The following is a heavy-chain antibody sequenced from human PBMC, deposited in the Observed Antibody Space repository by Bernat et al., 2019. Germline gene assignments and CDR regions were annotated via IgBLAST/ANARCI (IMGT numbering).Heavy chain of an antibody. V-gene: IGHV5-51*01. CDR3: ARQYYDFWSGYYTGPDAFDI. CDR2: IYPGDSDT. J-gene: IGHJ3*02. CDR1: GYSFTSYW. D-gene: IGHD3-3*01. Sequence: EVQLVQSGAEVKKPGESLKISCKGSGYSFTSYWIGWVRQMPGKGLEWMGIIYPGDSDTRYSPSFQGKVTIPADKSISTAYLQWSSLKASDTAMYYCARQYYDFWSGYYTGPDAFDIWGQGTMVTVSS.